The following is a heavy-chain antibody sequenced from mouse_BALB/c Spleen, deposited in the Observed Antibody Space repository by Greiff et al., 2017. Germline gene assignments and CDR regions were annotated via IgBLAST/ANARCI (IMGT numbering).Heavy chain of an antibody. V-gene: IGHV1S81*02. D-gene: IGHD2-12*01. CDR2: INPSNGGT. CDR3: NSYDRFAY. J-gene: IGHJ3*01. CDR1: GYTFTSYY. Sequence: QVQLQQSGAELVKPGASVKLSCKASGYTFTSYYMYWVKQRPGQGLEWIGEINPSNGGTNFNEKFKSKATLTVDKSSSTAYMQLSSLTSEDSAVYYCNSYDRFAYWGQGTLVTVSA.